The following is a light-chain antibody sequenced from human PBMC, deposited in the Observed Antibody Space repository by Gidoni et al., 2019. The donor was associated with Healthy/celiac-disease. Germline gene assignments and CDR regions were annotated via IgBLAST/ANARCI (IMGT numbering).Light chain of an antibody. V-gene: IGKV1-5*03. CDR1: QSISSW. CDR2: KAS. Sequence: DIQMTQSPSTLSASVGDRVTITCRASQSISSWLAWYQQKPGKAPKLLIYKASSLESGVPSRFSGSGSGTEFTLTISSLQPDDFATCYCQQYNSYPLTFXGXTKVEIK. CDR3: QQYNSYPLT. J-gene: IGKJ4*01.